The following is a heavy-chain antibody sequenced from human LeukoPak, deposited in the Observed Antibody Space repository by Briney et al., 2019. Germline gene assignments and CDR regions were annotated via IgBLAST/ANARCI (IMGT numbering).Heavy chain of an antibody. CDR2: ISAYNGDT. CDR1: GYTFTSYG. CDR3: ATSAVGYGSGNWFDP. D-gene: IGHD3-10*01. J-gene: IGHJ5*02. V-gene: IGHV1-18*01. Sequence: ASVKVSCKASGYTFTSYGISWVRQAPGQGLEWMGWISAYNGDTNYAQKLQGGVTMTTDTSTSTAYMELRSLRSDDTAVYYCATSAVGYGSGNWFDPWGQGTLVTVSS.